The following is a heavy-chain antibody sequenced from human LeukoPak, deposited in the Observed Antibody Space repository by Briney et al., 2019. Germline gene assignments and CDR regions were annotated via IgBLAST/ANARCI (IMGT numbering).Heavy chain of an antibody. D-gene: IGHD3-9*01. J-gene: IGHJ6*04. V-gene: IGHV3-11*06. CDR3: ARDGGSYYDILTGYGQLTYGMDV. Sequence: GGSLRLSCAASGVTFSDYYMSWIRQAQGKGREWVSYISSNSSYTNYSDSLKGGFTITRANAKHSLYLQMTRLRAEDTAVYYCARDGGSYYDILTGYGQLTYGMDVWGKGPTVTVSS. CDR1: GVTFSDYY. CDR2: ISSNSSYT.